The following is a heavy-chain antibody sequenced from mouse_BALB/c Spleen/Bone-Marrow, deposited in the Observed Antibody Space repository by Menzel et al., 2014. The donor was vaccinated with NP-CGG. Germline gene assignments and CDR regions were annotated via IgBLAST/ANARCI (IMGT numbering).Heavy chain of an antibody. D-gene: IGHD2-10*02. J-gene: IGHJ4*01. Sequence: VQLQQSGAELVRSGASVRLSCTGSGFNIKDSYIHWVKQRPGQGLEWIGWIDPENGDTEYAPKFQGKATMTADTSSNTAYLQLSSLTSEDTAVFHCNPYGNYGWEYWGQGTSVTVSS. CDR3: NPYGNYGWEY. CDR1: GFNIKDSY. V-gene: IGHV14-4*02. CDR2: IDPENGDT.